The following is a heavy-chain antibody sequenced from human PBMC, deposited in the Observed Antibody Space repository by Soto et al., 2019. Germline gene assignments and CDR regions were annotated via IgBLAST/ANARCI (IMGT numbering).Heavy chain of an antibody. CDR3: AREENCSDGICYSEYFQR. Sequence: QVQLVQSGAEVKKPGASVKVSCKASGYIFTAYSMHWVRQAPGQGLEWMGVVNPSGGSTDYAQKFQGRLTMPRDTSPSTVYMDLSSLTSEDTAVYYCAREENCSDGICYSEYFQRWGQGTLVTVSS. D-gene: IGHD2-15*01. J-gene: IGHJ1*01. V-gene: IGHV1-46*01. CDR2: VNPSGGST. CDR1: GYIFTAYS.